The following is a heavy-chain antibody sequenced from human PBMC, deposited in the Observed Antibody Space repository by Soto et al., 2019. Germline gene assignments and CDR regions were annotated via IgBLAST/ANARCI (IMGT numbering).Heavy chain of an antibody. CDR1: GGSISTYY. CDR3: ARMVYYVSSGGYYFDY. J-gene: IGHJ4*02. CDR2: IYYSGST. Sequence: SETLSLTCTVSGGSISTYYWNWIRQPPGKGLEWIGYIYYSGSTNYNPSLKSRVTISIDTSKKQFSLNLSSVTAADTAVYYCARMVYYVSSGGYYFDYWGQGTLVTVSS. D-gene: IGHD3-22*01. V-gene: IGHV4-59*01.